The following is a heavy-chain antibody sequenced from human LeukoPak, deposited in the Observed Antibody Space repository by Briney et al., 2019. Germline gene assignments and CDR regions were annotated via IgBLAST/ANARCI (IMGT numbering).Heavy chain of an antibody. V-gene: IGHV3-30-3*01. D-gene: IGHD3-22*01. CDR3: ARDGVPVAGYSSGYYYSDY. Sequence: PGRSLRLSCAASGFTFSSYAMHWVRQAPGKGLEWVAVISYDGSNKYYADSVKGRFTISRDNSKNTLYLQMNSLRAEDTAVYYCARDGVPVAGYSSGYYYSDYWGQGTLVTVSS. CDR2: ISYDGSNK. CDR1: GFTFSSYA. J-gene: IGHJ4*02.